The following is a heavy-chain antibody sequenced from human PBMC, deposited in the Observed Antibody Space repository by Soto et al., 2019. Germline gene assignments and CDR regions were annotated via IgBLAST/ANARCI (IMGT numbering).Heavy chain of an antibody. CDR1: GGTFSSYA. CDR3: ARHGSIGSWFDP. V-gene: IGHV1-69*13. J-gene: IGHJ5*02. D-gene: IGHD6-6*01. CDR2: IIPIFGTA. Sequence: ASVKVSCKASGGTFSSYAISWVRQAPGQGLEWMGGIIPIFGTANYAQKFQGRVTITADESTSTAYMELSSLRSEDTAVYYCARHGSIGSWFDPWGQGTLVTVSS.